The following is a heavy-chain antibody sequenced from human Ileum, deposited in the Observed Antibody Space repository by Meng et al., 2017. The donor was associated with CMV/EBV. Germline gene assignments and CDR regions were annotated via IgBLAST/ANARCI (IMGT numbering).Heavy chain of an antibody. J-gene: IGHJ2*01. Sequence: QAKAPGSRLVHLSDTLSPTCTVSGGSISNGNFYWGWIRQPPGKELELIGSMFYRGNTYYNPSLRSRVTISLDTSKDQFSLRLTSVTGADTAVYYCARMTLYWYFDLWGRGSLVTVSS. CDR3: ARMTLYWYFDL. V-gene: IGHV4-39*07. CDR1: GGSISNGNFY. D-gene: IGHD2-21*02. CDR2: MFYRGNT.